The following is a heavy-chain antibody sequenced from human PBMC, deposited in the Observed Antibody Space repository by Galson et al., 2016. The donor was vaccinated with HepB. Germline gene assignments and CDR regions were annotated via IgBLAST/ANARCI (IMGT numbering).Heavy chain of an antibody. CDR2: INPNTGAT. V-gene: IGHV1-2*06. CDR3: SIPGKAATLSWFLDI. J-gene: IGHJ2*01. CDR1: GDIFTGYY. D-gene: IGHD2-15*01. Sequence: SVKVSCKASGDIFTGYYIHWVRQAPGHGLEWMGRINPNTGATNYAQKFQGRVTMTRDSSIRTAYIEFSRLTSDDTAVYYCSIPGKAATLSWFLDIWGRGTLVSVSS.